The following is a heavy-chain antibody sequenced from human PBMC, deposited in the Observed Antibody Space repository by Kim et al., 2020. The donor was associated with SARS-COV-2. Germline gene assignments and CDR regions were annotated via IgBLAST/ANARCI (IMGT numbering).Heavy chain of an antibody. CDR1: AGSFSGYY. D-gene: IGHD6-6*01. CDR2: INHSGST. V-gene: IGHV4-34*01. J-gene: IGHJ3*02. CDR3: ARFSSSSTSDAFDI. Sequence: SETLSLTCAVYAGSFSGYYWSWIRQPPGKGLEWIGEINHSGSTNYNPSLKSRVTISVDTSKNQFSLKLSSVTAADTAVYYCARFSSSSTSDAFDIWGQGTMVTVSS.